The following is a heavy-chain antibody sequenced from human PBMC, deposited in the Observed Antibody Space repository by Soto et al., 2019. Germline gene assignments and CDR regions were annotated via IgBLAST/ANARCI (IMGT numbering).Heavy chain of an antibody. CDR2: IHYSGGT. J-gene: IGHJ5*02. CDR1: GGSISNSANH. Sequence: QVQLQESGPGLVRPSQTLSLSCTVSGGSISNSANHWSWIRQHPGEGLEWIGYIHYSGGTYYSPSLKGRVTMSIDASKNQFSLELSSVTAADTAVYYCAKGVRGVPNWFDPWGQGTLVTVSS. V-gene: IGHV4-31*03. D-gene: IGHD3-10*01. CDR3: AKGVRGVPNWFDP.